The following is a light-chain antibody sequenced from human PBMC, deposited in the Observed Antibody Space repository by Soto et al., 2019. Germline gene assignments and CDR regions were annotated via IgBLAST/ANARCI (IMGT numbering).Light chain of an antibody. J-gene: IGKJ1*01. CDR3: QQYNNWPRT. V-gene: IGKV3-15*01. CDR1: QSVSSN. Sequence: EIVMTQSPATLSGSTGERATLSCRASQSVSSNLAWYQQKPGQAPRLRIYRASTRATGIPARFSGSGSGTEFTLTISSLQSEDFAVYYCQQYNNWPRTFGQGTKVEIK. CDR2: RAS.